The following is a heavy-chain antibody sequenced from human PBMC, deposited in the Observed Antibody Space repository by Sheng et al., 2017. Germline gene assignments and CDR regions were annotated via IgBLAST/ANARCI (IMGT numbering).Heavy chain of an antibody. J-gene: IGHJ4*02. D-gene: IGHD6-13*01. Sequence: QVQLVESGGGVVQPGRSLRLSCAASGFTFSSYGMHWVRQAPGKGLEWVAVISYDGSNKYYADSVKGRFTISRDNSKNTLYLQMNSLRAEDTAVYYCAKPAALRIAAAGWFDYWAREPWSPSPQ. CDR3: AKPAALRIAAAGWFDY. CDR2: ISYDGSNK. CDR1: GFTFSSYG. V-gene: IGHV3-30*18.